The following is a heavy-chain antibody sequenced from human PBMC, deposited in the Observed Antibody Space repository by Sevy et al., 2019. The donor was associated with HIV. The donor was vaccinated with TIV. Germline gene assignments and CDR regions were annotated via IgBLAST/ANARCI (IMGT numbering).Heavy chain of an antibody. CDR3: ARDTAGIGMDV. Sequence: GGSLRLSCAASGFTFSSHWMSWVRQAPGKGLEWVVNIKQDGGDKYYVDSVKGRFTISRDNGKNSLSLQMNSLRAEDTAVYYCARDTAGIGMDVWGQGTTVTVSS. D-gene: IGHD6-13*01. CDR1: GFTFSSHW. CDR2: IKQDGGDK. V-gene: IGHV3-7*01. J-gene: IGHJ6*02.